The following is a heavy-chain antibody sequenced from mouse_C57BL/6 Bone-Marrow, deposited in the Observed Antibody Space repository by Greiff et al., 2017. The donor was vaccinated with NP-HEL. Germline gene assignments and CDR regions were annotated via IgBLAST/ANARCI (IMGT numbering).Heavy chain of an antibody. J-gene: IGHJ2*01. Sequence: VQLQQSGAELMKPGASVKLSCKATGYTFTGYWIEWVKQRPGHGLEWIGEILPGRGSTNYNEKFKGKATFTADTSSNTAYMQLSSLTTEDSAIYYCAREGDGYYEGYWGQGTTLTVSS. CDR2: ILPGRGST. CDR1: GYTFTGYW. CDR3: AREGDGYYEGY. D-gene: IGHD2-3*01. V-gene: IGHV1-9*01.